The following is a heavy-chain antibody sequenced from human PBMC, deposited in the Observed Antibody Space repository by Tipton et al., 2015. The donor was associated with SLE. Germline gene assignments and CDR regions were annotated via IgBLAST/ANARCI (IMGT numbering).Heavy chain of an antibody. CDR1: GGSISSSTYY. J-gene: IGHJ4*02. Sequence: TLSLTCTVSGGSISSSTYYWGWIRQPPGKGLEWIGSIYYSGSTYSSPSLKSRVTMSVDTSNNHFSLKLSSVTAADTAVYYCARLTLNCSSGSCHYTHYFDSWGQGTLVTVSS. D-gene: IGHD2-15*01. V-gene: IGHV4-39*02. CDR3: ARLTLNCSSGSCHYTHYFDS. CDR2: IYYSGST.